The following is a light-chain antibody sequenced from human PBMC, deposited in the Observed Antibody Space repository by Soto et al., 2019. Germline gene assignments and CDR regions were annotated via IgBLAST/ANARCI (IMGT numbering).Light chain of an antibody. CDR3: QQYNSYSLT. CDR2: KAS. Sequence: IQMTQSPSSLTGSVGYRVTITCRASQSISSWLAWYQQKPGKAPKLLIYKASSLESGVPSRFSGSGSGTEFTLTISSLQPDDFATYYCQQYNSYSLTFGQGTKVDI. CDR1: QSISSW. J-gene: IGKJ1*01. V-gene: IGKV1-5*03.